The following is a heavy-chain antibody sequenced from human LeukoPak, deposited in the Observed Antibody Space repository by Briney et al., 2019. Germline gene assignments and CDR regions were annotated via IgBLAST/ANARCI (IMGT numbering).Heavy chain of an antibody. J-gene: IGHJ4*02. CDR3: ARGYCSGGSCYSARH. V-gene: IGHV4-31*03. CDR2: IYYSGST. D-gene: IGHD2-15*01. Sequence: SETLSLTCTVSGGSIISGGYYWSWIRQHPGKGLEWIGYIYYSGSTNYNPSLKSRLTISADTSKNQFSLKLSSVTAADTAVYYCARGYCSGGSCYSARHWGQGTLVTVSS. CDR1: GGSIISGGYY.